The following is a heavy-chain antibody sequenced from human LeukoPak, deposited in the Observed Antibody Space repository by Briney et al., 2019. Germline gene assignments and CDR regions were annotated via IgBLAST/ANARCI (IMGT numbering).Heavy chain of an antibody. D-gene: IGHD3-10*01. CDR3: ARERSVYHYGGGLKDAFDI. Sequence: GGSLRLSCAASGFTFSNYAMHWVRQAPGKGLEFVSAIGSIGGSSYYAKSVKGRFSISRDNSRNTVFLQMGSLRAEDMAVYYCARERSVYHYGGGLKDAFDIWGRGTMVTVSS. CDR1: GFTFSNYA. V-gene: IGHV3-64*01. CDR2: IGSIGGSS. J-gene: IGHJ3*02.